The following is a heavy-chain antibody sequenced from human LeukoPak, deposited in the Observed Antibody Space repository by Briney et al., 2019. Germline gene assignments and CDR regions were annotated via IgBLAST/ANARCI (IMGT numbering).Heavy chain of an antibody. J-gene: IGHJ4*02. CDR3: ARFSTGPGY. CDR1: GGSFSGYY. Sequence: SETLSLTCAVYGGSFSGYYWSWIRQPPGKGLEWIGELNHSGSTNYNPSLKSRVTISVDTSKNQFSLKLSSVTAADTAVYYCARFSTGPGYWGQGTLVTVSS. D-gene: IGHD3-3*02. CDR2: LNHSGST. V-gene: IGHV4-34*01.